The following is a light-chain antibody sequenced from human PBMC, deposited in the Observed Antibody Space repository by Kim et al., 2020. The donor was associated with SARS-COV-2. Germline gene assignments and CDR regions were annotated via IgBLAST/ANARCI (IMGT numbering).Light chain of an antibody. CDR3: QQYGSSPLT. CDR2: GAS. CDR1: QSVCSSS. V-gene: IGKV3-20*01. Sequence: SPGERATLSCRASQSVCSSSLAWYQQKPGQAPRLLIYGASSRATDIPDKFSGSGSGTDFTLTISRLEPEDFAVYYCQQYGSSPLTFGGGTKVDIK. J-gene: IGKJ4*01.